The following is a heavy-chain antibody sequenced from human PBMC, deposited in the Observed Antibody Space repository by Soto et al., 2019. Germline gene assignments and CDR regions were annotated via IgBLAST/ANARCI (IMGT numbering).Heavy chain of an antibody. J-gene: IGHJ6*02. CDR1: GGSISTYY. V-gene: IGHV4-4*07. CDR2: IDTSGNT. CDR3: ARAAVTHERYHYGMDV. D-gene: IGHD4-17*01. Sequence: PSETLSLTCTVSGGSISTYYWSWIRQPAGKGLEWIGRIDTSGNTNYNPSHKSRVTMSVDTSKKQFSLKLTSVTAADTAVYYCARAAVTHERYHYGMDVWGQGTTVTVSS.